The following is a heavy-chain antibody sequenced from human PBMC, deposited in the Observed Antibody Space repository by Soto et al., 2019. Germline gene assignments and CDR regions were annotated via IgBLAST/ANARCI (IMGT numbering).Heavy chain of an antibody. J-gene: IGHJ4*02. CDR3: AHRRSSSSWYPPNGPPRDFDY. CDR2: IYWDDDK. D-gene: IGHD6-13*01. Sequence: SGPTLVNPTQTLTLTCTFSGFSLSTSGVGVGWIRQPPGKALEWLALIYWDDDKRYSPSLKSRLTITKDTSKNQVVLTMTNMEPVDTAIFYCAHRRSSSSWYPPNGPPRDFDYWGQGTLVTV. V-gene: IGHV2-5*02. CDR1: GFSLSTSGVG.